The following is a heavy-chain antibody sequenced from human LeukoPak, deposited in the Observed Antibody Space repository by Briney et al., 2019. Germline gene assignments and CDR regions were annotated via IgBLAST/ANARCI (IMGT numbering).Heavy chain of an antibody. CDR2: ISGTGGST. J-gene: IGHJ4*02. D-gene: IGHD5-12*01. V-gene: IGHV3-23*01. CDR1: GFTFSNYA. CDR3: ARGEGGYDYLDY. Sequence: GGSLRLSCAASGFTFSNYAMNWVRQAPGKGLEWVSAISGTGGSTYYADSVKGRFTISRDKSKNTLYLQMNSLRAQDTAVYYCARGEGGYDYLDYWGQGTLVTVSS.